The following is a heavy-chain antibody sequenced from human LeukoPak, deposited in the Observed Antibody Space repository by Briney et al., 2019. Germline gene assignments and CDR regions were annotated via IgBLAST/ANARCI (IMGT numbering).Heavy chain of an antibody. CDR1: GFTFSSYA. V-gene: IGHV3-23*01. D-gene: IGHD6-19*01. J-gene: IGHJ4*02. CDR2: ISGSGSST. CDR3: ARAGIAVAGTLGY. Sequence: GGSLRLSCAASGFTFSSYAMSWVRQAPGKGLEWVSAISGSGSSTYYADSVKGRFTISRDNSKNTLYLQMNSLRAEDTAVYYCARAGIAVAGTLGYWGQGTLVTVSS.